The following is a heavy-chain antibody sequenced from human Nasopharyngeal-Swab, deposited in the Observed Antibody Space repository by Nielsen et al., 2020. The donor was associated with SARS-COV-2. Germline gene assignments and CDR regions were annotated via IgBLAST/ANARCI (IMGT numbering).Heavy chain of an antibody. Sequence: GGSLRLSCAASGFTVSTKYMSWVRQAPGKGLEWVSVIYSGGSTYYADSVKGRFTISRDNSKNTLYLQMNSLRAEDTAVYYCARESPAARRHFDWFEEYYFDYWGQGTLVTVSS. CDR1: GFTVSTKY. CDR2: IYSGGST. V-gene: IGHV3-53*01. CDR3: ARESPAARRHFDWFEEYYFDY. J-gene: IGHJ4*02. D-gene: IGHD3-9*01.